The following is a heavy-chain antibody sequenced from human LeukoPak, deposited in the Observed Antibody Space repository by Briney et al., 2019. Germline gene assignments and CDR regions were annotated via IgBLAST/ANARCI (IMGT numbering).Heavy chain of an antibody. CDR2: INHSGST. J-gene: IGHJ6*03. Sequence: SETLSLTCAVYGGSFSGYYWSWIRQPPGKGLEWIGEINHSGSTNYNPSLKSRVTISVDTSKNQFSLKLSSVTAADTAVYYCARKGLDVVVPAAIGDYYYYYYMDVWGKGTTVTVSS. CDR3: ARKGLDVVVPAAIGDYYYYYYMDV. V-gene: IGHV4-34*01. D-gene: IGHD2-2*01. CDR1: GGSFSGYY.